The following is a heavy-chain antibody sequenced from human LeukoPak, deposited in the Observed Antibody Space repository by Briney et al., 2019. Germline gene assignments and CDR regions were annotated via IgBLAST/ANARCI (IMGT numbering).Heavy chain of an antibody. Sequence: GESLKISCKGPGYSFTSYWIGWVRQMPGKGLEWMGIIYPGDSDTRYSPSFQGQVTISADESISTAYLQWSSLKASDTAMYYCARQEGYCSGGSCRTHGAFDIWGQGTMVTVSS. CDR2: IYPGDSDT. D-gene: IGHD2-15*01. J-gene: IGHJ3*02. CDR3: ARQEGYCSGGSCRTHGAFDI. V-gene: IGHV5-51*01. CDR1: GYSFTSYW.